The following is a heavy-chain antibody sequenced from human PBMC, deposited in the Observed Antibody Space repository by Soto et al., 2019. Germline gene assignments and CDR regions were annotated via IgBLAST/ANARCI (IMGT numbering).Heavy chain of an antibody. J-gene: IGHJ4*02. CDR1: GFSLTTSGVG. Sequence: QITLKETGPSLVKPTQTLTLTCTFSGFSLTTSGVGVGWIRQPPGKALECLAFIYWNDDTHYTPSLKSRLTITKDPSKTQVVLTMTNMDPLDTATYYCVRFTYNYANDNLGQGTLVTVAS. CDR3: VRFTYNYANDN. V-gene: IGHV2-5*01. CDR2: IYWNDDT. D-gene: IGHD1-1*01.